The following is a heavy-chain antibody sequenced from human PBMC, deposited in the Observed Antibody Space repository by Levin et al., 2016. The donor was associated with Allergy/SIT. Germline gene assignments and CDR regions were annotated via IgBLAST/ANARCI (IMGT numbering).Heavy chain of an antibody. CDR2: INPKSGGT. Sequence: ASVKVSCKASGNTFSDYYMHWVRQAPGQGLEWMGWINPKSGGTTYAQKFQGRVTMTRDTSISTAYMELDKLRGDDTAIYYCERGYGLQFFDWLDDYWGQGTLVTVSS. CDR3: ERGYGLQFFDWLDDY. V-gene: IGHV1-2*02. CDR1: GNTFSDYY. D-gene: IGHD3-9*01. J-gene: IGHJ4*02.